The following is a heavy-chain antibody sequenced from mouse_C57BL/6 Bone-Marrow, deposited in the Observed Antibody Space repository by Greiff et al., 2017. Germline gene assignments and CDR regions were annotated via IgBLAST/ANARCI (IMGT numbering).Heavy chain of an antibody. V-gene: IGHV1-69*01. D-gene: IGHD6-1*01. CDR3: AREKLGSLYAMDY. J-gene: IGHJ4*01. CDR2: IDPSDSHT. Sequence: VQLQQPGAELVMPGASVKLSCKASGYTFTSYWMHWVKQRPGQGLEWIGEIDPSDSHTNYNQRFKGKSTLTVDKSSSTAYMQLSSLTSEDSAVYYCAREKLGSLYAMDYWGQGTSVTVSS. CDR1: GYTFTSYW.